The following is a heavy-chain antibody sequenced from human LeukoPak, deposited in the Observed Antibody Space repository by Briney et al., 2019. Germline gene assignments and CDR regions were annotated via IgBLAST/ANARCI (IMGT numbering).Heavy chain of an antibody. CDR3: ARLTGWFYYYYMDV. Sequence: SETLSLTCAVYGGSFSGYYWSWIRQSPGKGLEWIGQINHSGSANYNPSLKSRVTMSIDTSKSQFSLKLSSVTAADTAVYYCARLTGWFYYYYMDVWGKGTTVTISS. D-gene: IGHD2-15*01. V-gene: IGHV4-34*01. J-gene: IGHJ6*03. CDR2: INHSGSA. CDR1: GGSFSGYY.